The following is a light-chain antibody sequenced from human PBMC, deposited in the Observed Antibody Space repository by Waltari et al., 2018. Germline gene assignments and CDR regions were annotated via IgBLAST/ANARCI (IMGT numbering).Light chain of an antibody. J-gene: IGKJ1*01. V-gene: IGKV3-20*01. Sequence: EIGWTQSPGHPSLSPGERATLSCRASQSFSRALAWYQQKPGQAPRLLIYDASTRAIGIPDRFSGGGSGTDFSLTISRLEPEDFAVYYCQHYVRLPVTFGQGTTVEIK. CDR1: QSFSRA. CDR2: DAS. CDR3: QHYVRLPVT.